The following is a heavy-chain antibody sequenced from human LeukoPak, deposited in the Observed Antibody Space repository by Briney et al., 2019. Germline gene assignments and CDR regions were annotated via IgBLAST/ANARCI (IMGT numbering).Heavy chain of an antibody. CDR3: ARGRSSSREPVLFPY. CDR2: MNPNSGNT. Sequence: GASVKVSCKASGYTFTSYDINWVRQATGQGLEWMGWMNPNSGNTGNAQKFQGSVTITRNTSISTAYMELSSLRSEDTAAYYCARGRSSSREPVLFPYWGQGTLVTVSS. J-gene: IGHJ4*02. CDR1: GYTFTSYD. D-gene: IGHD2-2*01. V-gene: IGHV1-8*03.